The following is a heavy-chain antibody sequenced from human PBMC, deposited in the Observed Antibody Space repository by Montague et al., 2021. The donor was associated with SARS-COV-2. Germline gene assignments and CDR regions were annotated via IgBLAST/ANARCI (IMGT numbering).Heavy chain of an antibody. J-gene: IGHJ4*02. Sequence: SETLSLTCAVSGGSISSSNWWSWVRQPPGKGLEWIGEIYHSGSTNYNPSLKSRVTISVDTSKNQFSLKLNSVTAADTAVYYCASQVPDFWSGIDYWGQGTLVTVSS. CDR2: IYHSGST. CDR3: ASQVPDFWSGIDY. D-gene: IGHD3-3*01. CDR1: GGSISSSNW. V-gene: IGHV4-4*02.